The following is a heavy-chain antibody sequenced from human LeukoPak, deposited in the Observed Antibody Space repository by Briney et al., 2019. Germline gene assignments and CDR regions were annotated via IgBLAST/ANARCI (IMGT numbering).Heavy chain of an antibody. CDR3: ARGAPQDYYYFER. V-gene: IGHV3-7*01. J-gene: IGHJ4*02. CDR1: GFTFSTYW. Sequence: GGSLRLSCAASGFTFSTYWMSWVRQTPGKGLQWVANIKQDGSEKYYVDSVKGRFTISRDNAENTLYLEMNSLRVEDTAVFFCARGAPQDYYYFERWGQGTLVTVSS. D-gene: IGHD2/OR15-2a*01. CDR2: IKQDGSEK.